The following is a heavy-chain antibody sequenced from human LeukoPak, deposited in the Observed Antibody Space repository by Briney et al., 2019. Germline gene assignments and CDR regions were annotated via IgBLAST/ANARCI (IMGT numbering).Heavy chain of an antibody. CDR1: GFSFTSNW. CDR2: IYPGDSDT. J-gene: IGHJ4*02. V-gene: IGHV5-51*01. CDR3: ARRSSGNYHFDY. Sequence: GESLKISCKGSGFSFTSNWIAWVRQMPGKGLEWMGIIYPGDSDTRYSPSFQAQVTMSADKSISTAYLQWSSLKASDTAMYYCARRSSGNYHFDYWGQGTLVTVSS. D-gene: IGHD3-22*01.